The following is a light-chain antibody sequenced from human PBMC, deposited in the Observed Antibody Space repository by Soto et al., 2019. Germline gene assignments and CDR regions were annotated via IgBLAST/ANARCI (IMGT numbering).Light chain of an antibody. Sequence: EIVLTQSPGTLSLSPGERATLSCRASQSFSSSFLAWYQQKPGQAPRLLIYGASSRATGIPDRFSGSGSGTDFTLTISRLEPEDFAVYYCQQYGGSPYTFGQWTKLEIK. CDR1: QSFSSSF. CDR3: QQYGGSPYT. CDR2: GAS. J-gene: IGKJ2*01. V-gene: IGKV3-20*01.